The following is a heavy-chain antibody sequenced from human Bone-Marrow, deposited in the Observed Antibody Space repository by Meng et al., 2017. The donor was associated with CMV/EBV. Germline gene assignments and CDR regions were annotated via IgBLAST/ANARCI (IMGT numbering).Heavy chain of an antibody. Sequence: LTCTVSGGSINSDYWGWIRQPPGKGLEWIGYIYDSGSTNYNPSLKSRVTISVDTSKNQFSLKLNSVTAADTAVYYCARGRWGGRLIDYWGQGTLVTVSS. CDR2: IYDSGST. V-gene: IGHV4-59*01. CDR3: ARGRWGGRLIDY. J-gene: IGHJ4*02. CDR1: GGSINSDY. D-gene: IGHD3-3*01.